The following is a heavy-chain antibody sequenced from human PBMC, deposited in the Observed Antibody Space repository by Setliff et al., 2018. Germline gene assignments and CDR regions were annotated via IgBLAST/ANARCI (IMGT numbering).Heavy chain of an antibody. V-gene: IGHV3-7*01. CDR3: FGAGTCSY. CDR2: INPHGSEK. J-gene: IGHJ4*02. CDR1: GLSYINDW. D-gene: IGHD3-10*01. Sequence: PGGSLSLSCTASGLSYINDWVSWVRQAPGKGLEWLASINPHGSEKYYADSVKGRFTISRDNAKNSLSLQMNNLRTEDTAVYYCFGAGTCSYWGQGTLVTVSS.